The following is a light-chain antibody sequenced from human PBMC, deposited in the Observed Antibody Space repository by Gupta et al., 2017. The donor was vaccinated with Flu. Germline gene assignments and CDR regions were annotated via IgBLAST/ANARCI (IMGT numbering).Light chain of an antibody. Sequence: EIVLTQSPGTLSLSPGERATLSCRASQGVSSSYLAWYQQKPGQAPRLLIYGASSRATGIQDGFSGIGSGTDSLLTIGRLELEDFEGNYGQHYGGSRGNGFGQGTSWRSN. CDR2: GAS. V-gene: IGKV3-20*01. J-gene: IGKJ2*03. CDR1: QGVSSSY. CDR3: QHYGGSRGNG.